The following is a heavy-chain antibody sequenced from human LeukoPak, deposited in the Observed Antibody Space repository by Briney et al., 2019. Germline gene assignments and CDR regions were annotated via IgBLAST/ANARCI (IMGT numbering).Heavy chain of an antibody. CDR2: ISGSGDST. CDR1: GFTFSSYA. CDR3: AKKHYFGSGSYEY. D-gene: IGHD3-10*01. V-gene: IGHV3-23*01. Sequence: PEGSLRLSCAASGFTFSSYAMSWVRQAPGKGLEWVSAISGSGDSTYYADSVKGRFTISRDNSKNTLYLQMNSLRAEDTAVYYCAKKHYFGSGSYEYWGQGTLVTVSS. J-gene: IGHJ4*02.